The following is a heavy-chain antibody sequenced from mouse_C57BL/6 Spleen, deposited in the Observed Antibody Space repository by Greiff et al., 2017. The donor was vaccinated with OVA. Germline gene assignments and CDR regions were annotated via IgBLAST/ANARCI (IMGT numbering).Heavy chain of an antibody. J-gene: IGHJ3*01. D-gene: IGHD1-1*01. CDR1: GFTFSSYA. CDR3: ARGPFYGSSYAWFAY. Sequence: EVKLVESGGGLVKPGGSLKLSCAASGFTFSSYAMSWVRQTPEKRLEWVATISDGGSYTYYPDNVKGRFTISRDNAKNNLYLQMSHLKSEDTAMYYCARGPFYGSSYAWFAYWGQGTLVTVSA. V-gene: IGHV5-4*03. CDR2: ISDGGSYT.